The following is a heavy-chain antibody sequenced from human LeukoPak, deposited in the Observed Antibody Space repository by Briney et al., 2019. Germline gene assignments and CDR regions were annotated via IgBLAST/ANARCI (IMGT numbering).Heavy chain of an antibody. CDR1: GFTFDDYD. CDR3: AKDHGSGIYYKTYFDY. J-gene: IGHJ4*02. Sequence: PGRSLRLSCAASGFTFDDYDVHWVRQAPGKGLEWVSGISWNGGSIDYADSVKGRFTISRDNAKKFLYLQMNSLREEDTALYYCAKDHGSGIYYKTYFDYWGQGTLVTVSS. CDR2: ISWNGGSI. D-gene: IGHD3-10*01. V-gene: IGHV3-9*01.